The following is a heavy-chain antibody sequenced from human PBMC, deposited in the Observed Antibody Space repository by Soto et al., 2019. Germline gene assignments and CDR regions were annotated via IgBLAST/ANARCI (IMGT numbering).Heavy chain of an antibody. V-gene: IGHV4-34*01. Sequence: PSETRCRTCSVDCRCCSGYYCGSIRHPPVKGRGWIGEINQSGSTKYNPCLKRRVTRSVGTCKNQFSLQLRSVTDADTAVYYCARGPLAVVAATRFDYWGKGTLVRVSS. CDR1: CRCCSGYY. J-gene: IGHJ4*02. CDR2: INQSGST. CDR3: ARGPLAVVAATRFDY. D-gene: IGHD2-15*01.